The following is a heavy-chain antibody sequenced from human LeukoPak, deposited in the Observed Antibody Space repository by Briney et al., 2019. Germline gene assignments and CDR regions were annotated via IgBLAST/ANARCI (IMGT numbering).Heavy chain of an antibody. Sequence: GGSLRLSCAASGFTFSSNDMSWVRQAPGKGLEWVSILYGGGNTYYADSVKGRFTISRDNAKNSLYLQMNSLRAEDTALYYCAKGAAAAGTGWFDPWGQGTLVTVSS. V-gene: IGHV3-53*05. J-gene: IGHJ5*02. CDR2: LYGGGNT. CDR1: GFTFSSND. CDR3: AKGAAAAGTGWFDP. D-gene: IGHD6-13*01.